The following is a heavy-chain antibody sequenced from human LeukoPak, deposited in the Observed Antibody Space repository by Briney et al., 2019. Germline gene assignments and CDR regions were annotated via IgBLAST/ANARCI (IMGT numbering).Heavy chain of an antibody. J-gene: IGHJ4*02. CDR3: VVFYYDSSGYAFDY. Sequence: PSETLSLTCAVYGGSFSGYYWSWIRQPPGKGLEWIGGINHSGSTNYNPSLKSRVTISVDTSKNQFSLKLSSVTAADTAVYYCVVFYYDSSGYAFDYWGQGTLVTVSS. CDR2: INHSGST. V-gene: IGHV4-34*01. CDR1: GGSFSGYY. D-gene: IGHD3-22*01.